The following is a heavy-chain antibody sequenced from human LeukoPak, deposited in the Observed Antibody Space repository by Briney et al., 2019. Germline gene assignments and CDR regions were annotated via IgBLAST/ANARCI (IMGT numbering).Heavy chain of an antibody. CDR1: GFTFSTYA. D-gene: IGHD5-12*01. CDR2: ISGSGGTT. J-gene: IGHJ5*02. Sequence: GGSLRLSCAASGFTFSTYAMSWVRQAPGKGLEWVSGISGSGGTTYDADSVKGRFTISRDNSRNTLYLQMSSLRAEDTAVYYCAKGGEDSGYDEMDPGGWFDHWGQGTLVTVSS. CDR3: AKGGEDSGYDEMDPGGWFDH. V-gene: IGHV3-23*01.